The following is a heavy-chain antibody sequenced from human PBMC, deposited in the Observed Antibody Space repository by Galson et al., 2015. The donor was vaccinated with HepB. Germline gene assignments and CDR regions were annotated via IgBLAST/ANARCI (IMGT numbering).Heavy chain of an antibody. CDR1: GFTFSDYY. D-gene: IGHD2-15*01. J-gene: IGHJ4*02. Sequence: SLRLSCAASGFTFSDYYMDWVRQAPGKGLEWVGRTRNKANSYTTEYAASVTGRFTISRDESYNSLYLQMNSLQTEDTAVYYCARAAYCSGGSCWGFDYWGQGTLVTVSS. CDR2: TRNKANSYTT. CDR3: ARAAYCSGGSCWGFDY. V-gene: IGHV3-72*01.